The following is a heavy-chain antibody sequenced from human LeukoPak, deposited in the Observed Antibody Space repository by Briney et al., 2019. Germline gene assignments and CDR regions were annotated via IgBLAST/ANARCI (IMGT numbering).Heavy chain of an antibody. CDR2: ISRSGGST. V-gene: IGHV3-23*01. CDR1: GFTFSSYA. Sequence: GGSLRLSCAASGFTFSSYAMSWVRQAPGKGLEWVSAISRSGGSTYYADSVKGRFTISRDNSKNTLYLQMNSLRAEDTAVYYCARDYYDSSGYPGAFDIWGQGTMVTVSS. CDR3: ARDYYDSSGYPGAFDI. J-gene: IGHJ3*02. D-gene: IGHD3-22*01.